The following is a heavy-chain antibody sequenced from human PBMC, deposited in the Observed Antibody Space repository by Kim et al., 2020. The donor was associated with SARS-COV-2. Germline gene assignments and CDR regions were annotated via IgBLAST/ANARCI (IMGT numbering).Heavy chain of an antibody. J-gene: IGHJ2*01. Sequence: ASVKVSCKASGYTFTGYYMHWVRQAPGQGLEWMGRINPNSGGTNYAQKFQGRVTMTRDTSISTAYMELSRLKSDDTAVYYCARRTYYDFWSGYEGGEGDWDLWGRGTLVTVSS. CDR1: GYTFTGYY. V-gene: IGHV1-2*06. CDR2: INPNSGGT. D-gene: IGHD3-3*01. CDR3: ARRTYYDFWSGYEGGEGDWDL.